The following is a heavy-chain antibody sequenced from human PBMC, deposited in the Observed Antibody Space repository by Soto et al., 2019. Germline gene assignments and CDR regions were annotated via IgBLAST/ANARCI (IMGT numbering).Heavy chain of an antibody. J-gene: IGHJ4*02. CDR2: IYHSGST. Sequence: PSETLSLTCAVSGGSISSSNWWSWVRQPPGKGLEGIGEIYHSGSTNYNPSLKSRVTISVDKSKNQFSLKLSSVTAADTAVYYCARSTVCSGGSGLGYWGQGTLVTVSS. V-gene: IGHV4-4*02. CDR3: ARSTVCSGGSGLGY. CDR1: GGSISSSNW. D-gene: IGHD2-15*01.